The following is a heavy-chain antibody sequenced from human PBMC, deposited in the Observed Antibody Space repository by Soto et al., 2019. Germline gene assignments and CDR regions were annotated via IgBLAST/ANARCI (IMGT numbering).Heavy chain of an antibody. J-gene: IGHJ4*02. CDR1: GFTFSAYV. CDR3: ARVYSGSYLRYGYLDY. D-gene: IGHD1-26*01. V-gene: IGHV3-23*01. CDR2: ITSSGGVT. Sequence: PGGSLRLSCAASGFTFSAYVMSCVRQAPGKGLEWVSIITSSGGVTYYADSVKGRFTVSRDNSKNTLYLQMNSLRAEDTAVYYCARVYSGSYLRYGYLDYWGQGTLVTVSS.